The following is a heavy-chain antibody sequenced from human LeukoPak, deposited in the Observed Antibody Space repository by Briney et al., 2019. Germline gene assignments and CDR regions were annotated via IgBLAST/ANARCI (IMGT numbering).Heavy chain of an antibody. V-gene: IGHV4-34*01. J-gene: IGHJ4*02. CDR2: INHSGST. CDR1: GGSFSGYY. Sequence: SETLSLTCAVYGGSFSGYYWSWIRQPPGKGLEWIGEINHSGSTNYNPSLKSRVTISVDTSKNQFSLKLSSVTAADTAVYYCAGSYYYGSGSYYVDYWGQGTLVTVSS. D-gene: IGHD3-10*01. CDR3: AGSYYYGSGSYYVDY.